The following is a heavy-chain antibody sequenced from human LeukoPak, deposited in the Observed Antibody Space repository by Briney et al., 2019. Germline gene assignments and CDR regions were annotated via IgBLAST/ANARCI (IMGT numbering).Heavy chain of an antibody. CDR3: AKGHSGSPSHYFDY. CDR1: GFTFSSYA. CDR2: ISGSGGST. V-gene: IGHV3-23*01. D-gene: IGHD1-26*01. J-gene: IGHJ4*02. Sequence: GGSLRLSCAASGFTFSSYAMSWVRQAQGKGLEWVSAISGSGGSTYYADSVKGRFTISRDNSKNTLYLQMNSLRAEDTAVYYCAKGHSGSPSHYFDYWGQGTLVTVSS.